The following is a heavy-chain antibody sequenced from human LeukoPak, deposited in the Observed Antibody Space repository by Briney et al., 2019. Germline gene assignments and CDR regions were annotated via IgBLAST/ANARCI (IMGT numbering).Heavy chain of an antibody. CDR1: GGSISSGSYY. CDR3: ARDGYSSGWSGFYYYMDV. J-gene: IGHJ6*03. Sequence: TLSLTCTVSGGSISSGSYYCSCIRQPAGKGLEWIGRIYTSGSTNYNPSRKSPVTIPVDTSKNHLSLKLSSVTAADTAVYYCARDGYSSGWSGFYYYMDVWGKGTTVTISS. V-gene: IGHV4-61*02. D-gene: IGHD6-19*01. CDR2: IYTSGST.